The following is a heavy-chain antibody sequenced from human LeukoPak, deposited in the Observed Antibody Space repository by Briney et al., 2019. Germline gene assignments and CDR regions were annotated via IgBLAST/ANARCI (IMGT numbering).Heavy chain of an antibody. V-gene: IGHV4-31*03. CDR1: GGSISSGGYY. CDR2: IYYSGST. Sequence: SETLSLTCTVSGGSISSGGYYWGWIRQRPGKGLGWIGYIYYSGSTYYNPSLKSRVTISVDTSKNQFSLKLSSVTAVDTAVYYCARAIVLMVYGLTWFDPWGQGTLVTVSS. D-gene: IGHD2-8*01. J-gene: IGHJ5*02. CDR3: ARAIVLMVYGLTWFDP.